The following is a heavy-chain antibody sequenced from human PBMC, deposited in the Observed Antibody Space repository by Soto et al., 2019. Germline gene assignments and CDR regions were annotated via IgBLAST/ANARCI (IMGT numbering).Heavy chain of an antibody. J-gene: IGHJ4*02. D-gene: IGHD3-22*01. CDR2: ISSSSSTI. V-gene: IGHV3-48*02. CDR1: GFTFGTYK. Sequence: EVQLVESGGGLVQPGGSLRLSCAASGFTFGTYKMNWVRQAPGKGLEWVSYISSSSSTIYYADSVKGRFTISRDNAKNSLYLQMNSLRDEDTAVYYCARDPYDYDDTSGYYRHWGQGTLVTVSS. CDR3: ARDPYDYDDTSGYYRH.